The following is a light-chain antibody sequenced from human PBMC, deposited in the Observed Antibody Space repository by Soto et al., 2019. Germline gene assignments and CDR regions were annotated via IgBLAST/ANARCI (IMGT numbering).Light chain of an antibody. J-gene: IGKJ1*01. CDR3: QQRYRWPET. CDR2: NAS. CDR1: QSVTNF. Sequence: EIVLTQSPGTLSLSPGERATLSCRASQSVTNFLAWYQQKPGQSPSLLIYNASHRATGIPARFSGSGSGTDFTLTISGLEPEDFAVYYCQQRYRWPETFGQGTKV. V-gene: IGKV3-11*01.